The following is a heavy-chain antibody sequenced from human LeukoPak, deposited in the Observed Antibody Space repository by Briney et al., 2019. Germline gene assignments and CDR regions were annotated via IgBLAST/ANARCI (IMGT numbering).Heavy chain of an antibody. CDR1: GFTFSSYG. Sequence: DPGRSLRLSCAASGFTFSSYGMHWVRQAPGKGLEWEAVIWYDGSDTYYADSVKGRFTISRDNSKNTLYLQMNSLRAEDTAVYHCARDRGAAAGPFPPDDYWGQGTLVTVSS. V-gene: IGHV3-33*01. D-gene: IGHD6-13*01. CDR3: ARDRGAAAGPFPPDDY. CDR2: IWYDGSDT. J-gene: IGHJ4*02.